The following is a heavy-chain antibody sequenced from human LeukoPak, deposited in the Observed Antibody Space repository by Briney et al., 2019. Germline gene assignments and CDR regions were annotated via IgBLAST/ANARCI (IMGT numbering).Heavy chain of an antibody. Sequence: GRSMRLSCAASGFTFSSYGMHWVRQAPGKGLERVAVIWYDGSNKYYADSVKGRFAISRDNSKNTLYLQMNSLRAEDTAVYYCAGEWRLRTTVTPRPVDYWGQGTLVTVSS. J-gene: IGHJ4*02. D-gene: IGHD4-17*01. V-gene: IGHV3-33*01. CDR1: GFTFSSYG. CDR2: IWYDGSNK. CDR3: AGEWRLRTTVTPRPVDY.